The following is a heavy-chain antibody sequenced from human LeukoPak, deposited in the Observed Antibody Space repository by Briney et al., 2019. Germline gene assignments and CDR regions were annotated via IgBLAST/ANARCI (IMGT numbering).Heavy chain of an antibody. J-gene: IGHJ4*02. V-gene: IGHV3-9*01. D-gene: IGHD4-17*01. CDR2: ISWNSGTI. Sequence: PGRSLRLSCAASGFTFDDYAMHWVRQAPGKGLEWVSGISWNSGTIGYADSVKGRFTISRDNAKNTLYLQMNSLTVEDTALYYCVRIATVTTPDYWGQGTLVTVSS. CDR3: VRIATVTTPDY. CDR1: GFTFDDYA.